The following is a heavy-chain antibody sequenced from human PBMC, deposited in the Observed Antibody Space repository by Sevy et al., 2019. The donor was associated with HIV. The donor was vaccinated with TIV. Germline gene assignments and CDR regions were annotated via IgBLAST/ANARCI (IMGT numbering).Heavy chain of an antibody. V-gene: IGHV3-73*01. CDR1: GFTFSGSA. CDR3: RIVVAIDAFDI. J-gene: IGHJ3*02. CDR2: IRSKANIYAT. D-gene: IGHD3-22*01. Sequence: GGSLRLSCAASGFTFSGSAMHWVRQASGKGLEWVGRIRSKANIYATADAASVKGRFTISRDDSKNTAYLQMNSLKTEDTAVYYCRIVVAIDAFDIWGQGTMVTVSS.